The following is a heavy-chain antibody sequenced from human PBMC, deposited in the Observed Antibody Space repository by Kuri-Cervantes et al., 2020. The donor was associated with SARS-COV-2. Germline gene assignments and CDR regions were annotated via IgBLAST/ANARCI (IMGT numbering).Heavy chain of an antibody. CDR1: GFTFSSYA. J-gene: IGHJ6*02. CDR2: ISYDGSNK. CDR3: ARDQDSDSTMDV. D-gene: IGHD6-13*01. V-gene: IGHV3-30-3*01. Sequence: GESLKISCAASGFTFSSYAMHWVRQAPGKGLEWVAVISYDGSNKYYADSVKGRFTISRDNSKNTLYLQMNSLRAEDTAVYYCARDQDSDSTMDVWAQGPTATFPS.